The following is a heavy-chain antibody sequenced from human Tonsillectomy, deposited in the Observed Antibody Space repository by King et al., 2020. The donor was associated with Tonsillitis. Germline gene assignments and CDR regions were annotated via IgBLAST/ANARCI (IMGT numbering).Heavy chain of an antibody. J-gene: IGHJ5*02. V-gene: IGHV4-34*01. CDR2: INDSGNT. CDR1: GGSFSGYC. Sequence: VQLPQWGAGLLKPSETLSLTCAVYGGSFSGYCWSWIRQPPGKGLEWIGEINDSGNTNYNPSLKSRITISIDTSKNQFSLNLSSVTAADTAVYYCARGRRFGSGSYPRNWRLDPWGQGTLVTVSS. D-gene: IGHD3-10*01. CDR3: ARGRRFGSGSYPRNWRLDP.